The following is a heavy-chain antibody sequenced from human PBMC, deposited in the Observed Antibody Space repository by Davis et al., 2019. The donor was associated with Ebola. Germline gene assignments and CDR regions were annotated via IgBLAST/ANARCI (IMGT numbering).Heavy chain of an antibody. D-gene: IGHD4-17*01. CDR2: TYYRSKWYN. Sequence: LRLSCAISGDSVSSNSAAWNWIRQSPSRGLEWLGRTYYRSKWYNDYAVSVKSRITINPDTSKNQFSLQLNSVTPEDTAVYYCASQGLYGDYAFGYWGQGTLVTVSS. V-gene: IGHV6-1*01. CDR1: GDSVSSNSAA. CDR3: ASQGLYGDYAFGY. J-gene: IGHJ4*02.